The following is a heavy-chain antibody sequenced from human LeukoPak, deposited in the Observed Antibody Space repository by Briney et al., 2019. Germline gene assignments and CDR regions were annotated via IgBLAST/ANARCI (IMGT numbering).Heavy chain of an antibody. V-gene: IGHV4-59*11. CDR2: IYYSGST. CDR3: ARESTLLWFGELLNWFDP. J-gene: IGHJ5*02. Sequence: SETLSLTCTVSGGSISSHYWSWIRQPPGKGLEWIGYIYYSGSTNYNPSLKSRVTISVDTSKNQFSLKLSSVTAADTAVYYCARESTLLWFGELLNWFDPWGQGTLVTVSS. CDR1: GGSISSHY. D-gene: IGHD3-10*01.